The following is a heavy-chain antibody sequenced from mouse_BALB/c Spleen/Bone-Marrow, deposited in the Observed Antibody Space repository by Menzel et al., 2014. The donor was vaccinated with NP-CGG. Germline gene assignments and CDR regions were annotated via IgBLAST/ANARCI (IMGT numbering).Heavy chain of an antibody. Sequence: VQLQQSGAELVKPGASVKLSCTAFGFNIKDTYMHWVKQRPEQGLEWIGRIDPANGNTKYDPKFQGKATITADTSSNTAYLQLSSLTSEDTAVYYCASYYYEYYFDSWGQGTTLTVSS. CDR1: GFNIKDTY. CDR3: ASYYYEYYFDS. CDR2: IDPANGNT. V-gene: IGHV14-3*02. J-gene: IGHJ2*01. D-gene: IGHD1-1*01.